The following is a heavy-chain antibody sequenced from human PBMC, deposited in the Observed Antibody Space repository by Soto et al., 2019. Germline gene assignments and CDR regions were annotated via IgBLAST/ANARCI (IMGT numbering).Heavy chain of an antibody. D-gene: IGHD6-6*01. V-gene: IGHV1-2*02. CDR3: ARDLDSSSAGDYYFGMDC. CDR1: GYTFTGYY. CDR2: INPNSGGT. J-gene: IGHJ6*02. Sequence: ASVKVSCTASGYTFTGYYMHWLRQAPGQGLEWMGWINPNSGGTNYAQKFQGRVTMTRDTSISTAYMELSRLRSDDTAVYYCARDLDSSSAGDYYFGMDCWGQGPTVTVSS.